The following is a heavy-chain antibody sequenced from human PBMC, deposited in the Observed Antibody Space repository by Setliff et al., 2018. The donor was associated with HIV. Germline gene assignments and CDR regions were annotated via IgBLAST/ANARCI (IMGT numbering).Heavy chain of an antibody. CDR3: ARPTNIDTLYYGSQTFYMYYYGLDV. CDR1: GFTFDNYA. Sequence: GGSLRLSCAASGFTFDNYAMVWVRQAPGKGLEWVSSISWNSGTIDYADSVKGRFTISRDNAKNSLYLQMNSLRADDTAVYFCARPTNIDTLYYGSQTFYMYYYGLDVWGQGTTVTVSS. J-gene: IGHJ6*02. D-gene: IGHD1-26*01. CDR2: ISWNSGTI. V-gene: IGHV3-9*01.